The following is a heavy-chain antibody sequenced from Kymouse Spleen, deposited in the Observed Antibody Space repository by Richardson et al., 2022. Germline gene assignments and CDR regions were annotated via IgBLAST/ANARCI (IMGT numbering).Heavy chain of an antibody. CDR3: ARDQGYCSSTSCYEGNAFDI. V-gene: IGHV3-7*01. J-gene: IGHJ3*02. CDR1: GFTFSSYW. Sequence: EVQLVESGGGLVQPGGSLRLSCAASGFTFSSYWMSWVRQAPGKGLEWVANIKQDGSEKYYVDSVKGRFTISRDNAKNSLYLQMNSLRAEDTAVYYCARDQGYCSSTSCYEGNAFDIWGQGTMVTVSS. CDR2: IKQDGSEK. D-gene: IGHD2-2*02.